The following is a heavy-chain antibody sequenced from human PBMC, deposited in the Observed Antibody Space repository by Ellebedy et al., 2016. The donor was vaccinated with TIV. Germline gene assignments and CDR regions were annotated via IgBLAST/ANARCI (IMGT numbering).Heavy chain of an antibody. CDR3: ARDYISGIYRNWFDP. J-gene: IGHJ5*02. Sequence: GGSLRLSXAASGFTFSAFTMHWVRQAPGKGLEWVALISFDGSEKYYVESVKGRFTISRDRSKNTLYLQLTSLRAEDTAVYYCARDYISGIYRNWFDPWGQGMLVTVSS. D-gene: IGHD3-16*01. V-gene: IGHV3-30*03. CDR1: GFTFSAFT. CDR2: ISFDGSEK.